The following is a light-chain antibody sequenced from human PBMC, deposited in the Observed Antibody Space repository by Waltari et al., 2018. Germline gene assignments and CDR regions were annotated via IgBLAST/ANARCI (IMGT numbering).Light chain of an antibody. J-gene: IGKJ1*01. CDR1: QCVGRY. CDR3: QKYVNLPAT. V-gene: IGKV3-20*01. Sequence: EIVLTQSPGTLPFPPRSTATLSCRASQCVGRYVAWYQQEPGQAPRLLIYDASTRATGIPDRFSGSGSGTDFSLTISGLESEDFAVYYCQKYVNLPATFGQGTKVEIK. CDR2: DAS.